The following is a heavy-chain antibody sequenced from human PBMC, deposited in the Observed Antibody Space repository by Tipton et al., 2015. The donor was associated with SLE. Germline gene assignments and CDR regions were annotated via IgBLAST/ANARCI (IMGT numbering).Heavy chain of an antibody. J-gene: IGHJ6*02. D-gene: IGHD6-19*01. CDR1: GDYITSDIYY. V-gene: IGHV4-39*07. Sequence: TLSLTCFVSGDYITSDIYYWGWIRQPPGKGLEWIGSVYDSGTTYYNASLKSRVTMSVDTSKTQFSLKLNSLTAADTAVYYCARVVAVAGIHYYSVDIWGQGTTVPVSS. CDR3: ARVVAVAGIHYYSVDI. CDR2: VYDSGTT.